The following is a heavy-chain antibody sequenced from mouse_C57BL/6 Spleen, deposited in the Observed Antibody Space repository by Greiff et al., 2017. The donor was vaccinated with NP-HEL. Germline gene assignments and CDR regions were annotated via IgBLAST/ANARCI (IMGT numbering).Heavy chain of an antibody. J-gene: IGHJ4*01. CDR3: ERDGSNYAMDY. V-gene: IGHV1-22*01. CDR1: GYTFTDYN. D-gene: IGHD2-3*01. Sequence: EVQGVESGPELVKPGASVKMSCKASGYTFTDYNMHWVKQSHGQSLEWIGYINPNNGGTSYNQKFKGKATLTVNKSSSTAYMELRSLTSEDSAVYYCERDGSNYAMDYWGQGTSVTVSS. CDR2: INPNNGGT.